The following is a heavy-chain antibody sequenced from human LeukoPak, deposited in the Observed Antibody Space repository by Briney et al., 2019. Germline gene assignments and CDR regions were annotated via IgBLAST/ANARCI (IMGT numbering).Heavy chain of an antibody. J-gene: IGHJ4*02. CDR3: ARDGRSWYWNY. CDR1: GYTFTSYG. D-gene: IGHD6-13*01. V-gene: IGHV1-18*01. Sequence: ASVKVSCKASGYTFTSYGISWVRQAPGQGLEWMGWISVYNGNTNYAQKLQGRVTMTTDTSTSTAYMEVRSRRSDDTAVYYCARDGRSWYWNYWGQGTLVTVSS. CDR2: ISVYNGNT.